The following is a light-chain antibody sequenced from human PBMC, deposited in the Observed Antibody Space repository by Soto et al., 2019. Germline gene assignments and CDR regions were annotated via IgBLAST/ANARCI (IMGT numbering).Light chain of an antibody. CDR3: LLYYGGVHV. CDR2: SIS. CDR1: TGAVTSNYY. Sequence: QTVVTQEPSVTVSPGWTVTLTCASSTGAVTSNYYPSWFQQKPGQAPRALFYSISNKHSWTPARFSGSLLGGKAALTLSDVQPADEADYYCLLYYGGVHVFGGGTKLTVL. V-gene: IGLV7-43*01. J-gene: IGLJ2*01.